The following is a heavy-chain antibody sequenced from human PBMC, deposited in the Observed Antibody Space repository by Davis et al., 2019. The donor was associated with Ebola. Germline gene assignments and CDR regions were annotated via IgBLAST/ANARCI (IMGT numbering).Heavy chain of an antibody. CDR3: VRVGLYESTGSFSPNPFDN. CDR1: GYTFTNYY. CDR2: IIPISGTA. J-gene: IGHJ4*02. V-gene: IGHV1-69*06. Sequence: AASVKVSCKASGYTFTNYYMHWVRQAPGQGLEWMGGIIPISGTASYAQKFQGRVSMTANRATNTAYMELSILTSGDTAVYYCVRVGLYESTGSFSPNPFDNWGQGTLVTVSS. D-gene: IGHD3-22*01.